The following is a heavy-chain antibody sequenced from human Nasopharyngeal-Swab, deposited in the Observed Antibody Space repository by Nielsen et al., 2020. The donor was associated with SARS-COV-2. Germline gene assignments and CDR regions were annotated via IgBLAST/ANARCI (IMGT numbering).Heavy chain of an antibody. Sequence: GGSLRLSCAASGFTFSSYAVHWVRQAPGKWLEWVAVISYDGSNKYYADSVKGRFTISRDNSKNTLYLQIDSLRAEDTAVYYCARGRYCSTTSCYAAYYYHYVDVWDKGTMVTVSS. CDR3: ARGRYCSTTSCYAAYYYHYVDV. V-gene: IGHV3-30-3*01. D-gene: IGHD2-2*01. J-gene: IGHJ6*03. CDR2: ISYDGSNK. CDR1: GFTFSSYA.